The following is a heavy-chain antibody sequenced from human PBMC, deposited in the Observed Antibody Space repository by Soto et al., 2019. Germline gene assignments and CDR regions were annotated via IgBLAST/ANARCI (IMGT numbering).Heavy chain of an antibody. V-gene: IGHV1-69*01. CDR3: AMSNGRDFYYYYYGMDV. CDR2: IIPIFGTA. J-gene: IGHJ6*02. Sequence: QVQLVQSGAEVKKPGSSVKVSCKASGGTFSSYAISWVRQAPGQGLEWMGGIIPIFGTANYAQKFQGRVTITVDESTSTAYMELSSLRSEDTAVYYCAMSNGRDFYYYYYGMDVWGQGTTVTVSS. D-gene: IGHD1-26*01. CDR1: GGTFSSYA.